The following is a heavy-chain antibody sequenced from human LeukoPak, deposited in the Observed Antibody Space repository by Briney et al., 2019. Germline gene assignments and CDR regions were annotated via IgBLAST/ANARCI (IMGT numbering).Heavy chain of an antibody. D-gene: IGHD6-13*01. V-gene: IGHV3-30*04. CDR1: GFTFSSYA. J-gene: IGHJ4*02. Sequence: PGGSLRLSCAASGFTFSSYAMHWVRQAPGKGLEWVAVILYDGSNKYVADSVKGRFTISRDNSKNTLYLQMNSLRAEDTAVYYCARDPSSWSGFLDYWGQGTLVTVSS. CDR3: ARDPSSWSGFLDY. CDR2: ILYDGSNK.